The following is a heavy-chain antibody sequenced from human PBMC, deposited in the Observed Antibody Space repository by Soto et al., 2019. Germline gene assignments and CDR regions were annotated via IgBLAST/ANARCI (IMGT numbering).Heavy chain of an antibody. CDR3: ARDNGQRDYYDSSLDAFDI. J-gene: IGHJ3*02. D-gene: IGHD3-22*01. CDR2: IIPIFSTP. V-gene: IGHV1-69*01. Sequence: QVQLVQSGAEVKKPGSSVKVSCKASGGTFSSYAISWVRQAPGQGLEWMGGIIPIFSTPNYAQKFQGGVTITADESTSTAYMELSSLRSEGTAVYYLARDNGQRDYYDSSLDAFDIWGQGTMVTVSS. CDR1: GGTFSSYA.